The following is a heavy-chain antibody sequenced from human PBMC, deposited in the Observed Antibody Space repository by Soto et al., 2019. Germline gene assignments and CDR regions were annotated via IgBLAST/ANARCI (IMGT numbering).Heavy chain of an antibody. CDR1: GFTFSSYA. CDR2: ISYDGSNK. V-gene: IGHV3-30-3*01. Sequence: GGSLRLSCAASGFTFSSYAMHWVRQAPGKGLEWVAVISYDGSNKYYADSVKGRFTISRDNSKNTLYLQMNSLRAEDTAVYYCARDVVVVVAATYAFDIWGQGTMVTVSS. CDR3: ARDVVVVVAATYAFDI. D-gene: IGHD2-15*01. J-gene: IGHJ3*02.